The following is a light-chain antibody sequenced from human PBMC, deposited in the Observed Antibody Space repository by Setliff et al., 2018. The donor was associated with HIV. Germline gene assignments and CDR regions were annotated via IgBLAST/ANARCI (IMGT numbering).Light chain of an antibody. CDR2: EVS. CDR1: SSDVGSPNR. CDR3: SSGTSSSTPYV. V-gene: IGLV2-18*02. Sequence: QSVLTQPPSVSGSPGQSVTISCTGTSSDVGSPNRVSWYQQPPGTAPRLMIYEVSSRPSGVPDRFSGSKSGNTASLTISGLQAEDEADYYCSSGTSSSTPYVFGTGTKVTVL. J-gene: IGLJ1*01.